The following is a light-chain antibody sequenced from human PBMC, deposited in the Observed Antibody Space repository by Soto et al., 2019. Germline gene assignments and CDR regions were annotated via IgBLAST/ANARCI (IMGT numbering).Light chain of an antibody. Sequence: EIVMTQSPATLSVSPGEGATLSCRASQSISSNLAWYQQKPGQAPRLLITGASTRATGIAARISGSGSGTEFTLTISSLQSEDFAVYYCQQRRYWPVTFGQGTKVEIK. CDR1: QSISSN. J-gene: IGKJ1*01. CDR3: QQRRYWPVT. CDR2: GAS. V-gene: IGKV3-15*01.